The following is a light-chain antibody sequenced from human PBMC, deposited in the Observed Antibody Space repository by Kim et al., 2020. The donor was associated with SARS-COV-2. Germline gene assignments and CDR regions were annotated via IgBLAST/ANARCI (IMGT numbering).Light chain of an antibody. Sequence: EIQMTQSPSSLYASVGDRVTITCRASQSISSYLNWYQQKPGKAPKLLIYAASSLQSGVPSRFSGSGSGTDFTLTISSLQPEDFATYYCQQSYSTPRTFGQGTKLEI. CDR2: AAS. CDR3: QQSYSTPRT. V-gene: IGKV1-39*01. J-gene: IGKJ2*01. CDR1: QSISSY.